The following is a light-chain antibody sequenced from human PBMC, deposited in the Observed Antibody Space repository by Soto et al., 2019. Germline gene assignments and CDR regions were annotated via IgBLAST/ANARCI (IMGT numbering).Light chain of an antibody. CDR1: QTISSNY. V-gene: IGKV3-20*01. CDR3: QQDGRSPPEFT. Sequence: EIVLTQSPGTLSLSAGERATLSCRASQTISSNYLAWYQQKPGQAPRLLIFGASYRATGIPDRFSGSGSGTDFTLTISRVEPEDCAVYYCQQDGRSPPEFTFGPGTKVDIK. CDR2: GAS. J-gene: IGKJ3*01.